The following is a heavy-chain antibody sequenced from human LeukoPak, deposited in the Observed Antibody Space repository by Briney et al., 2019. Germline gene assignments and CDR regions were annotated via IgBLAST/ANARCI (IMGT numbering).Heavy chain of an antibody. CDR3: ARDYGGYSYGYSVYFDY. V-gene: IGHV3-7*01. Sequence: WGSLRVSCAASGFTFISYWMSWVRQALGKGLEWVANIKQDGSEKYYVDSVKGRFTISRDNAKNSLYLQMNSLRAEDTAVYYCARDYGGYSYGYSVYFDYWGQGTLVTVSS. J-gene: IGHJ4*02. D-gene: IGHD5-18*01. CDR1: GFTFISYW. CDR2: IKQDGSEK.